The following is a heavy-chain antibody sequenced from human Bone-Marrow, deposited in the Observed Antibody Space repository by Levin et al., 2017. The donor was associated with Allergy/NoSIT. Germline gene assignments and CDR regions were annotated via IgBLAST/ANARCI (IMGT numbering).Heavy chain of an antibody. D-gene: IGHD3-16*01. CDR2: IYSHGGT. CDR3: TGGPSGVRS. Sequence: GGSLRLSCAASGFTVSNNYMSWVRQAPGKGLEWVSLIYSHGGTNYADSVKGRFTISRDSSKNTLYLQMNSLRAEDTAVYYCTGGPSGVRSWGQGTLVTVSS. J-gene: IGHJ4*02. CDR1: GFTVSNNY. V-gene: IGHV3-53*01.